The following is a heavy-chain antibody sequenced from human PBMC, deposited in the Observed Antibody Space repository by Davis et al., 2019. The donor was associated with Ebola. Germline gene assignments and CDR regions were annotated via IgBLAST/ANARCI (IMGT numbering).Heavy chain of an antibody. Sequence: PSETLSLTCDISGDSVSSNSGAWNWIRQSPSRGLEWLGRTYYSSKWYKDYAVSVKSRITINLDTSKNQFSLQLNSVTPEDTAVYYCARGWLRSGLDVWGKGAAVIVSS. V-gene: IGHV6-1*01. CDR3: ARGWLRSGLDV. D-gene: IGHD5-12*01. CDR1: GDSVSSNSGA. CDR2: TYYSSKWYK. J-gene: IGHJ6*04.